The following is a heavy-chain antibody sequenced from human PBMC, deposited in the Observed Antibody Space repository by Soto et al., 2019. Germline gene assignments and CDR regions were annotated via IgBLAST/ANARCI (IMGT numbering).Heavy chain of an antibody. D-gene: IGHD3-9*01. Sequence: SETLSLTCTVSGGSISSSSYYWGWIRQPPGKGLEWIGSIYYSGSTYYNPSLKSRVTISVDTSKNQFSLKLSSVTAADTAVYYCARHYGFLAYFVWFPPPNRFLPWCPGPRVSVSS. V-gene: IGHV4-39*01. CDR1: GGSISSSSYY. J-gene: IGHJ5*02. CDR2: IYYSGST. CDR3: ARHYGFLAYFVWFPPPNRFLP.